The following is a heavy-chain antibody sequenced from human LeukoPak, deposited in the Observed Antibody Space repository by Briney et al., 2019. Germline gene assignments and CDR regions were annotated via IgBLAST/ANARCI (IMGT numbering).Heavy chain of an antibody. CDR3: ARNYYFDL. CDR2: IYYSGST. CDR1: AGSISSGGYY. V-gene: IGHV4-31*03. J-gene: IGHJ4*02. Sequence: PSETLSLTCTVSAGSISSGGYYWSWIRQHPGKGLEWIGYIYYSGSTYYNPSLKSRVTISGDTSKNQFSLRLSSVTAADTAVYYCARNYYFDLWGQGTLVTVSS.